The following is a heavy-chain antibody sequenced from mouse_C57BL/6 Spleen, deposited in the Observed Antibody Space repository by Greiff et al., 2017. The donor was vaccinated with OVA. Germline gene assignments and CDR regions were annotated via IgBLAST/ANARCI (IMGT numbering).Heavy chain of an antibody. J-gene: IGHJ4*01. CDR1: GYTFTSYW. CDR2: IYPGNSDT. CDR3: TRFDYDPNYYARDY. D-gene: IGHD2-4*01. V-gene: IGHV1-5*01. Sequence: VQLQQSGTVLARPGASVKMSCKTSGYTFTSYWMHWVKQRPGQGLEWIGAIYPGNSDTSYNQKFKGKAKLTAVTSASTAYMELSSLTNEDSSVYDCTRFDYDPNYYARDYWGQGTSVTVSS.